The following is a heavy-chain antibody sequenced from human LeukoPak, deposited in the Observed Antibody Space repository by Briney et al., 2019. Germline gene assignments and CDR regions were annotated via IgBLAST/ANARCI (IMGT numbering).Heavy chain of an antibody. CDR3: ARDQNYYDSSGYYGSDY. Sequence: GGSLRLSCAASGFTFSSYEMNWVRHAPGKGLEWVSYISSSGSTIYYADSVKGRFTISRDNAKNSLYLQMNSLRAEDTAVYYCARDQNYYDSSGYYGSDYWGQGTLVTVSS. J-gene: IGHJ4*02. V-gene: IGHV3-48*03. CDR2: ISSSGSTI. CDR1: GFTFSSYE. D-gene: IGHD3-22*01.